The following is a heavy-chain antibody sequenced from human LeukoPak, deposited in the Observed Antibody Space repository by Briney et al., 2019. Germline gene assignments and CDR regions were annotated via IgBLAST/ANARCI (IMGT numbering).Heavy chain of an antibody. CDR3: ARDPVHSSGWFAVSYYYMDV. J-gene: IGHJ6*03. D-gene: IGHD6-19*01. CDR1: GFTFSRHW. CDR2: IKQDGSEK. V-gene: IGHV3-7*01. Sequence: GGSLRLSCAASGFTFSRHWMSWVRQAPGKGLEWVANIKQDGSEKFYEDSVKGRFTISRDNARNSLYLQMNSLTAEDTAVYYCARDPVHSSGWFAVSYYYMDVWGKGTTVTVSS.